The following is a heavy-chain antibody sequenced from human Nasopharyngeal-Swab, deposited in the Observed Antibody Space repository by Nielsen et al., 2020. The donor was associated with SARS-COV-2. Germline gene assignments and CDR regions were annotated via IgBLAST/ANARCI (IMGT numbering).Heavy chain of an antibody. CDR2: ISSDGGNK. CDR1: GFTFSTYA. D-gene: IGHD2-2*02. CDR3: ARDPFRDCSSTSCYTGYFQH. V-gene: IGHV3-30-3*01. J-gene: IGHJ1*01. Sequence: GESLKISCAASGFTFSTYAMHWVRQAPGKGLEWVAVISSDGGNKNYADSVKGRFTISRDNPKKTLYLQMNSLRAEDTAVYYCARDPFRDCSSTSCYTGYFQHWGQGTLVTVSS.